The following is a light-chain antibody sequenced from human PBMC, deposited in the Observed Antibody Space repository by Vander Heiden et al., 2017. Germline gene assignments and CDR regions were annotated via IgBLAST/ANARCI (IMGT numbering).Light chain of an antibody. CDR2: KSS. CDR3: QQYKSYPS. V-gene: IGKV1-5*03. J-gene: IGKJ2*01. CDR1: QSSSSW. Sequence: ACVGDRVTITCRAGQSSSSWLAWYQHKPGKAPKLLIYKSSSLESGVPSRFSGSGSGTEFTLTISGLQPDDVASYYCQQYKSYPSFGQGTKLEIK.